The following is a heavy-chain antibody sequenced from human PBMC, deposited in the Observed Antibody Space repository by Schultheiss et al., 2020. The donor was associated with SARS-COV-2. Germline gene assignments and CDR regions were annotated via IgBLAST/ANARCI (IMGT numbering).Heavy chain of an antibody. J-gene: IGHJ4*02. CDR3: ARGRIAAAAY. V-gene: IGHV4-30-2*06. CDR1: GDSISSGGYS. D-gene: IGHD6-13*01. CDR2: IYHSGSV. Sequence: SETLSLTCAVSGDSISSGGYSWRWIRQSPGKDRECIGYIYHSGSVFYNPSLKSRVTISLDRSKNQVSLKLSSVTAADTAVYYCARGRIAAAAYWGQGTLVTVSS.